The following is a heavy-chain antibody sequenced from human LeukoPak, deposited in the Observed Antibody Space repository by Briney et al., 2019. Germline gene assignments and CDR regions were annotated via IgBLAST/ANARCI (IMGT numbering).Heavy chain of an antibody. V-gene: IGHV4-39*01. D-gene: IGHD6-19*01. CDR3: ARAVYSSGWR. CDR1: GGSISSSSYY. CDR2: IYYSGST. J-gene: IGHJ4*02. Sequence: SETLSLTCTVSGGSISSSSYYWGWIRQPPGKGLEWIGSIYYSGSTYYNPSLQSRVTISVDTSKNQFSLKLTSVTAADTAVYYCARAVYSSGWRWGQGTLVTVSS.